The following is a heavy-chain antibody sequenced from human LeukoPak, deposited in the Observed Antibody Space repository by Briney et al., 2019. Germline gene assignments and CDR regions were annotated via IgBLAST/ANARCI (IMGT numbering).Heavy chain of an antibody. J-gene: IGHJ6*03. CDR1: GYSISSSNW. CDR3: ASFYCSGGSCYQYFSYYYMDV. V-gene: IGHV4-28*05. D-gene: IGHD2-15*01. Sequence: SETLSLTCAVSGYSISSSNWWGWIRQPPGKGLEWIGYIYYSGSIYYNPSLKSRVTISVDTSKNQFSLKLNSVTAADTAGYYCASFYCSGGSCYQYFSYYYMDVWGKGTTVTISS. CDR2: IYYSGSI.